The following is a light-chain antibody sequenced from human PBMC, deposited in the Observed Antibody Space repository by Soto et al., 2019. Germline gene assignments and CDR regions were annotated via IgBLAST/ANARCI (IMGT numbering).Light chain of an antibody. CDR1: RSLSSSY. CDR2: AAS. V-gene: IGKV3-20*01. J-gene: IGKJ2*01. CDR3: QQQGT. Sequence: EMVLTQSPGTLSLSPGERATLSCRASRSLSSSYVVWYQQKPGQAPRLLIYAASRRATGIPDRFSGSGSATEYTLTISRLEPEDFALYSCQQQGTFGQGTKLEIQ.